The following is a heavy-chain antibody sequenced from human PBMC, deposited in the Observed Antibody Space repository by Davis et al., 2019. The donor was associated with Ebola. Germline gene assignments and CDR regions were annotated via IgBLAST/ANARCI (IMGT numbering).Heavy chain of an antibody. CDR2: INPSGGST. Sequence: ASVKVSCKASGYTFTSYYMHWVRQAPGQGLEWMGIINPSGGSTSYAQKFQGRVTMTRDTSTSTVYMELSSLRSEDTAVYYCAKVRGQLPTHDAFDIWGQGTMVTVSS. D-gene: IGHD2-2*01. CDR3: AKVRGQLPTHDAFDI. J-gene: IGHJ3*02. V-gene: IGHV1-46*01. CDR1: GYTFTSYY.